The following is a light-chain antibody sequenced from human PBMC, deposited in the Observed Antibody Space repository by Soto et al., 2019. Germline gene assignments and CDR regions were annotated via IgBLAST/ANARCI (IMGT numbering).Light chain of an antibody. J-gene: IGLJ1*01. CDR2: EVS. CDR3: SSFTSSSTYV. V-gene: IGLV2-18*02. CDR1: SSDVGSYNR. Sequence: QSVLPQPPSVYGSPGESVAISCTGTSSDVGSYNRVAWYQQPPGTAPKLMIYEVSNRPSGVPDRFSGSKSGNTASLTIPGLQAEDEADYYCSSFTSSSTYVFGTGTKVTVL.